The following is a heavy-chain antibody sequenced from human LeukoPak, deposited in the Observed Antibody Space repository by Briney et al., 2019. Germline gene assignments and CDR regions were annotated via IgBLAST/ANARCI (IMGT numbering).Heavy chain of an antibody. CDR3: AREGLRGYYYDSSGYYFDY. CDR2: ISYDGSNK. V-gene: IGHV3-30*04. D-gene: IGHD3-22*01. CDR1: GFTFSSYA. Sequence: QAGGSLRLSCAASGFTFSSYAMHWVRQAPGKGLEWVAVISYDGSNKYYADSVKGRFTISRDNSKNTLYLQMNSLRAEDMAVYCCAREGLRGYYYDSSGYYFDYWGQGTLVTVSS. J-gene: IGHJ4*02.